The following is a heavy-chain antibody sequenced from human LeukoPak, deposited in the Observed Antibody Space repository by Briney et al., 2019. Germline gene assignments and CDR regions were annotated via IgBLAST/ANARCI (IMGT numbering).Heavy chain of an antibody. Sequence: GGSLRLSCAASGFSFSSYAMSWVRQAPGKGMEWVSAISGSGSTYYADSVKGRFTISRDNSKNTLYLQMNSLRAEDTAVYYCANLMVAAKYFDYWGQGTLVTVSS. V-gene: IGHV3-23*01. CDR3: ANLMVAAKYFDY. CDR1: GFSFSSYA. J-gene: IGHJ4*02. D-gene: IGHD2-15*01. CDR2: ISGSGST.